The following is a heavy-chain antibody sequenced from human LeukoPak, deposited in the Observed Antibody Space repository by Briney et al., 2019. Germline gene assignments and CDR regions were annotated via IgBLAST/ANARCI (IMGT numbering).Heavy chain of an antibody. V-gene: IGHV3-9*01. CDR1: GFTFDDYA. CDR2: ISWNSGSI. CDR3: AKDDDP. Sequence: GRSLRLSCAASGFTFDDYARHWVRQAPGKGLGWVSGISWNSGSIGYADSVKGRFTISRDNAKNSLYLQMNSLRAEDTALYYCAKDDDPWGQGTLVTVSS. J-gene: IGHJ5*02.